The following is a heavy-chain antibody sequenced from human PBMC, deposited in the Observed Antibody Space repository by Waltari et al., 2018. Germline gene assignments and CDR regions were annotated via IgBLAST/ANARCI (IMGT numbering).Heavy chain of an antibody. J-gene: IGHJ4*02. CDR2: RHYNGYT. V-gene: IGHV4-59*01. D-gene: IGHD6-13*01. CDR3: VTGSVDSRSWYEFDY. Sequence: QVQLQESGPGLVKPSETLSLTCTVSDVSIGKYYWTWIRQSPGMGLEWIGYRHYNGYTLYNPSLKSRITISLDPSKSQFSLSLYSVTAADTAVYYCVTGSVDSRSWYEFDYWGQGTLVTV. CDR1: DVSIGKYY.